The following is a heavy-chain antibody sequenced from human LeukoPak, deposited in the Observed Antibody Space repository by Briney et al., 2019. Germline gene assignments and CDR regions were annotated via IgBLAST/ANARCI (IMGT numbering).Heavy chain of an antibody. D-gene: IGHD1-26*01. J-gene: IGHJ4*02. CDR2: ISSSGKS. Sequence: PSETLSLTCAVYGGSFTTTNFDWAWIRQPPGQGLEWIATISSSGKSYYNPYLMSRVTISVDTSKNQFSLDVTSVTAADTSLFYCARFKGGTGFDYWGRGILVIVS. CDR3: ARFKGGTGFDY. CDR1: GGSFTTTNFD. V-gene: IGHV4-39*01.